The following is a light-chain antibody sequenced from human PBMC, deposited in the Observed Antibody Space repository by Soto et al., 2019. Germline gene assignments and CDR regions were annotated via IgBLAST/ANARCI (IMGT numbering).Light chain of an antibody. V-gene: IGKV3-20*01. Sequence: EIVLTQSPGTLSLSPGERATLSCRASQSVNSVYLAWYQQKPGQAPRLLIYGASSRATGIPDRFSGSGSGTDFTLTISRLDPEDFAVYFCQQYDSSPRTFGQGTKEDIK. CDR1: QSVNSVY. J-gene: IGKJ1*01. CDR3: QQYDSSPRT. CDR2: GAS.